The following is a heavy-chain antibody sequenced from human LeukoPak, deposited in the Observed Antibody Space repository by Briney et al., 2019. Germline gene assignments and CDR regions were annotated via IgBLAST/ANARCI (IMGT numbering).Heavy chain of an antibody. CDR2: INHIGST. CDR1: GGFFSGYY. D-gene: IGHD3-22*01. Sequence: SEALSLTCAVYGGFFSGYYLSWVRQPPATGLEWIGEINHIGSTNYNPSLKSRVTISVDTSKNQFSLKLSSVTAADTAVYYCARRGYYDSSGYYSLLIAFDIWGQGTMVTVSS. CDR3: ARRGYYDSSGYYSLLIAFDI. J-gene: IGHJ3*02. V-gene: IGHV4-34*01.